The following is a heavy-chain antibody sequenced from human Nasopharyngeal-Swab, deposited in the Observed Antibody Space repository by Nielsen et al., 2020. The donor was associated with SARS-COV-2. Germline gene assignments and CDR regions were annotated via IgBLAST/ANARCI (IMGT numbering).Heavy chain of an antibody. CDR1: GFTVSSNY. V-gene: IGHV3-53*01. CDR3: ARTINWGPFDY. Sequence: GESLKISWAASGFTVSSNYMSWVRQAQGKGLEWVSVIYSGGSTYYADSVKGRFTISRDNSKNPLYLQMNSLRAEDTAVYYCARTINWGPFDYWGQGTLVTVSS. CDR2: IYSGGST. J-gene: IGHJ4*02. D-gene: IGHD7-27*01.